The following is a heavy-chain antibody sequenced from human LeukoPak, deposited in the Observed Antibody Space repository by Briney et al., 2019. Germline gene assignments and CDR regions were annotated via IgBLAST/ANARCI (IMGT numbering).Heavy chain of an antibody. D-gene: IGHD2-21*02. V-gene: IGHV3-23*01. CDR2: ITGSSDAT. Sequence: GGSLRLSCVASGFTFSSYVMTWVRRAPGEGLECVSAITGSSDATYYADSVKGRFTISRDNSKNTLFPQMNSLRAEDTAVYYCAKKTSYCAGDCFPYFFDYWGRGTLVTVSS. CDR3: AKKTSYCAGDCFPYFFDY. J-gene: IGHJ4*02. CDR1: GFTFSSYV.